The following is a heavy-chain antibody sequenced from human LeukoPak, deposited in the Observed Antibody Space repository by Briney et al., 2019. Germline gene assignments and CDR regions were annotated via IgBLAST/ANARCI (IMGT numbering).Heavy chain of an antibody. Sequence: SETLSLTCTVSGGSISSSSYYWGWIRQPPGKGLEWIGSIYYSGSTYYNPSLKSRVTISVDTSKNQFSLKLSSVTAADTAVYYCARPGSSGWSYYYYYYMDVWGKGTTVTVSS. D-gene: IGHD6-19*01. V-gene: IGHV4-39*01. CDR2: IYYSGST. CDR3: ARPGSSGWSYYYYYYMDV. CDR1: GGSISSSSYY. J-gene: IGHJ6*03.